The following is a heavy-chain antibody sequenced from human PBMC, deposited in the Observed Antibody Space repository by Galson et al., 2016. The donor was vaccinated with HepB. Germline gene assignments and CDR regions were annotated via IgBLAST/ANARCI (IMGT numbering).Heavy chain of an antibody. D-gene: IGHD1-26*01. Sequence: QSGAEVKKPGESLKISCKGSGYSFTSYWIGWVRQMPGKGLEWMGIIWPGDSESRYSPSFQGQVTISADKSLSTAYLQWSSLKASATAIYYCARPLRRSRSFYYFGMDGWGQGTTVTVSS. CDR1: GYSFTSYW. CDR3: ARPLRRSRSFYYFGMDG. V-gene: IGHV5-51*01. J-gene: IGHJ6*02. CDR2: IWPGDSES.